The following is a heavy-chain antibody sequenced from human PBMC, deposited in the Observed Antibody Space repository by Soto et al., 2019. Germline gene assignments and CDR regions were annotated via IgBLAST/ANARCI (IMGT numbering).Heavy chain of an antibody. CDR2: IYYDGNT. Sequence: PSETLSLTCTVSGDSITSSSHYWGWIRQPPGKGLESIANIYYDGNTYYNPSLKSRVTISLDTSKNQFSLRLNSVTAADTAVYYRVRSSIEPRVFMYPFESWGQGTLVTVSS. CDR3: VRSSIEPRVFMYPFES. V-gene: IGHV4-39*01. D-gene: IGHD6-6*01. J-gene: IGHJ4*02. CDR1: GDSITSSSHY.